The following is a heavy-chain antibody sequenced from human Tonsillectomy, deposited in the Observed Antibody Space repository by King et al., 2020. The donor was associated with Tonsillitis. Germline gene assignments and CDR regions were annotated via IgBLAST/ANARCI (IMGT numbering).Heavy chain of an antibody. CDR3: ARDGRGHFDF. Sequence: QLVQSGAEVKKPGSSVKVSCKASGRTFSTYAINWVRQAPGQGLEWMGGIIPIFGSANYAQKFQGRVTITADESTSTAYMELSSLRSEDTAVYYCARDGRGHFDFWGPGTLVTVSS. D-gene: IGHD3-10*01. J-gene: IGHJ4*02. CDR2: IIPIFGSA. CDR1: GRTFSTYA. V-gene: IGHV1-69*01.